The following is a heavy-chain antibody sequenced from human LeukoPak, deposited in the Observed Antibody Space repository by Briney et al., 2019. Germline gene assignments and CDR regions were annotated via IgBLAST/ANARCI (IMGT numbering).Heavy chain of an antibody. CDR3: ARGGRRRNYYDSSGYYDY. V-gene: IGHV4-4*07. Sequence: TSETLSLTCTVSDGSINTYYWSWIRQPAGKGLEWIGHIYTGGSTNYNPSLKSRVTMSLDTSKNQFSLKLSSVTAADTAVYYCARGGRRRNYYDSSGYYDYWGQGTLVTVSS. CDR1: DGSINTYY. D-gene: IGHD3-22*01. J-gene: IGHJ4*02. CDR2: IYTGGST.